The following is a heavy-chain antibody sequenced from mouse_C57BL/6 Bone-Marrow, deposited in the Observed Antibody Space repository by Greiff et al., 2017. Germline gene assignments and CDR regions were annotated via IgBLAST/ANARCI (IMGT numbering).Heavy chain of an antibody. Sequence: QVQLQQPGAELVKPGASVKLSCKASGYTFTSYWMHWVKQRPGQGLEWIGMIHPYSGSTNYNEKFKSKATLTVDQSSSTAYMQLSSLTSEESAVYYGARGGYSGSYTHYWYFDVWGTGTTVTVSS. CDR3: ARGGYSGSYTHYWYFDV. D-gene: IGHD1-3*01. CDR2: IHPYSGST. CDR1: GYTFTSYW. J-gene: IGHJ1*03. V-gene: IGHV1-64*01.